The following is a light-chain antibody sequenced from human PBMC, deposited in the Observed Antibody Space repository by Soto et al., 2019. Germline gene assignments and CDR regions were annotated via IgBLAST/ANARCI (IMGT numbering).Light chain of an antibody. CDR2: EVS. J-gene: IGLJ1*01. Sequence: QSVLTQPASVSGPPGQSITISCTGTSSDVGGYNYVSWYQQHPGKAPKVMIYEVSDRPSGVSNRFSGSKSGNTASLTISGLQAEDEADYYCSSYTSRRTYVFGTGTKVTVL. CDR1: SSDVGGYNY. CDR3: SSYTSRRTYV. V-gene: IGLV2-14*01.